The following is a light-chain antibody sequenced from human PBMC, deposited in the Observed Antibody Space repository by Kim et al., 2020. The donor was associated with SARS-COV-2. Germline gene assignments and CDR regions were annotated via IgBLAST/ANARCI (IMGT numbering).Light chain of an antibody. J-gene: IGLJ3*02. CDR3: QSYDSSSRNWV. Sequence: KTVRIACTRSRGSVGKYGKWYQQRAGSSPTTVSYELNQRPSGVPDRFSGAIDGSSSSASLTIAGRKTEDEGDYYCQSYDSSSRNWVCGGGTQLTVL. CDR2: ELN. V-gene: IGLV6-57*01. CDR1: RGSVGKY.